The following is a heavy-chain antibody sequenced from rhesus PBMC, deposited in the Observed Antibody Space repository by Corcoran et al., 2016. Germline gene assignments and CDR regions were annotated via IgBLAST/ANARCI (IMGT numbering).Heavy chain of an antibody. D-gene: IGHD6-25*01. CDR3: ATGIAAENDYVDY. CDR2: VDPRKREA. J-gene: IGHJ4*01. CDR1: GYTFPDYY. Sequence: EVQLVQSGAEVMKPGASVKISCKASGYTFPDYYLHWVRQARGQGLGGMGQVDPRKREAIQEQKLKDRVTITKETSKDRAYMELRSLRSEDTAVDYCATGIAAENDYVDYWGQGVLVTVSS. V-gene: IGHV1-111*01.